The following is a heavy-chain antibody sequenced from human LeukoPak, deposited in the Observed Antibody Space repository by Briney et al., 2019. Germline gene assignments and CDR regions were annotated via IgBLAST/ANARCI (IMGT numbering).Heavy chain of an antibody. CDR2: IYYSGNT. CDR1: GGSISNYY. Sequence: SETLSLTCTVSGGSISNYYWTWIRQPPGKGLEWIGYIYYSGNTNSDPSLKSRVAISVDMSKNQLSLNLSSVTAADTAVYYCARGRSSMVRGYYYYYMDVWGKGTTVTISS. CDR3: ARGRSSMVRGYYYYYMDV. D-gene: IGHD3-10*01. V-gene: IGHV4-59*01. J-gene: IGHJ6*03.